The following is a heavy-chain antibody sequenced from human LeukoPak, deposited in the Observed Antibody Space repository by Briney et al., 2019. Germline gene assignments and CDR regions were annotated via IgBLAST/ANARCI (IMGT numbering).Heavy chain of an antibody. V-gene: IGHV4-39*01. Sequence: KASETLSLTCTVSGVSISSSSYYWGWIRQPPGKGLEWIGSIYYSGSTYYNPSLKSRVTISVDTSKNQFSLKLSSVTAADTAVYYCAGTLLLWFGDSFDYWGQGTLVTVSS. CDR3: AGTLLLWFGDSFDY. CDR2: IYYSGST. D-gene: IGHD3-10*01. CDR1: GVSISSSSYY. J-gene: IGHJ4*02.